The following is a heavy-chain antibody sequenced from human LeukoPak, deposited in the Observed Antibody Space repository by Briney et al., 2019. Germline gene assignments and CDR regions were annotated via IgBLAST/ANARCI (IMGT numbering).Heavy chain of an antibody. J-gene: IGHJ4*02. CDR1: GFTFSSYE. D-gene: IGHD2-15*01. CDR3: AKDEGYCSGGSCYGPDY. Sequence: GGSLRLSCAASGFTFSSYEMNWVRQAPGKGLEWVSSISSSSSYIYYADSVKGRFTISRDNSKNTLYLQMNSLRAGDTAVYYCAKDEGYCSGGSCYGPDYWGQGTLVTVSS. CDR2: ISSSSSYI. V-gene: IGHV3-21*04.